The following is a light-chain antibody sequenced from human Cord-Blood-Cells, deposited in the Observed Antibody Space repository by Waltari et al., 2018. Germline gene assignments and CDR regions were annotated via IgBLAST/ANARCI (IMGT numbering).Light chain of an antibody. J-gene: IGKJ2*01. CDR3: QQYYSTPYT. V-gene: IGKV4-1*01. Sequence: DIVMTQSPASLAVSLGERATINCKSSQSVLYSSNNKNYLACYHQKPGQPPKLLIYWASTRESGVPDRFSGSGSGTDFSLTIRSLQAEDVAVYYCQQYYSTPYTFGRGPKREIK. CDR1: QSVLYSSNNKNY. CDR2: WAS.